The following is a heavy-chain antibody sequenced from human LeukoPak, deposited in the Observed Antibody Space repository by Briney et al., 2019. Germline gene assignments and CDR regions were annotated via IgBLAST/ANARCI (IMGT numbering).Heavy chain of an antibody. Sequence: ASVKVSCKTSGYTFTDYYIHWVRQAPGQGLEWMGWINPESGATDFAQKFQGRITLTRDTSITTAHMEMNRLTSDDTAVYFCTIDEWELPGYWGQGTRVTVAT. CDR2: INPESGAT. V-gene: IGHV1-2*02. J-gene: IGHJ4*02. CDR1: GYTFTDYY. CDR3: TIDEWELPGY. D-gene: IGHD1-26*01.